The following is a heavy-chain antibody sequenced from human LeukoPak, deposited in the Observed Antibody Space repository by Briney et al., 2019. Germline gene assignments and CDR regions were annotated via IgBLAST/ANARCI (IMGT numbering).Heavy chain of an antibody. CDR2: IIPILGIA. CDR3: ARPVGRGSPFDY. D-gene: IGHD1-14*01. J-gene: IGHJ4*02. Sequence: SVKVSCKASGGTFSSYAISWVRQAPGQGLEWMGRIIPILGIANYAQKFQGRVTITADKSTSTAYMELSRLRSDDTAVYYCARPVGRGSPFDYWGQGTLVTVSS. CDR1: GGTFSSYA. V-gene: IGHV1-69*04.